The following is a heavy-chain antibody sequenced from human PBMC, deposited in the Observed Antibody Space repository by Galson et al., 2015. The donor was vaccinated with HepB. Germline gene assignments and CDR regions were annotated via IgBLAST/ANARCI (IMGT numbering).Heavy chain of an antibody. D-gene: IGHD3-10*01. CDR2: IFSNDEK. V-gene: IGHV2-26*01. CDR1: GFSLSNARMG. CDR3: ARIISVVRGRRGAADY. J-gene: IGHJ4*02. Sequence: PALVKPTQTLTLTCTVSGFSLSNARMGVSWIRQPPGKALEWLAHIFSNDEKSYSTSLKSRLTISKDTSKSQVVLTMTNMDPVDTATYYCARIISVVRGRRGAADYWGQGTLVTVSS.